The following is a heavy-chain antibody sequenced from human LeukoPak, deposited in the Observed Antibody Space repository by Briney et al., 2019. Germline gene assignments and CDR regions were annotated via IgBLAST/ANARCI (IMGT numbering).Heavy chain of an antibody. CDR1: GYSISSGYY. CDR3: VRWAGTVDTTRAFDI. J-gene: IGHJ3*02. Sequence: PSETLSLTCTVSGYSISSGYYWGWIRQPPGKGLEWIGSIYQSGSTYYNPSLKSRVTISLDTSKNQFSLKLSSVTAADTAVYYCVRWAGTVDTTRAFDIWGQGTMVTVSS. CDR2: IYQSGST. D-gene: IGHD5-18*01. V-gene: IGHV4-38-2*02.